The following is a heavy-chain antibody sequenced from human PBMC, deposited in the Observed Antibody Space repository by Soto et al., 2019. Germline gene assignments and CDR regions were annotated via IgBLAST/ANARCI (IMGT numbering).Heavy chain of an antibody. Sequence: QVDLVQSGPEVKKAGASVKVSCKASGYTFNIYGISWVRQAPGEGLEWMGRIGVYNGNTNYAQRVQGRVTMTADTSTSTAYMELRSLRSDDTAVYYCAKELPSVATSRDGMDVWGQGTMVIVSS. J-gene: IGHJ6*02. CDR3: AKELPSVATSRDGMDV. CDR1: GYTFNIYG. CDR2: IGVYNGNT. D-gene: IGHD5-12*01. V-gene: IGHV1-18*04.